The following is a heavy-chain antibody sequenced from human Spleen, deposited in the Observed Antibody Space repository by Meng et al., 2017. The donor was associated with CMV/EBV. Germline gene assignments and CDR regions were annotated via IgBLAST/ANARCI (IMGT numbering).Heavy chain of an antibody. V-gene: IGHV3-53*01. CDR1: GFTVSSKY. CDR2: IYTGGST. D-gene: IGHD3-10*01. Sequence: GESLKISCAASGFTVSSKYMSWVRQAPGKGLEWVSVIYTGGSTDYADSVKGRFTISRDNSKNTLSLQMNSLRVEDTAVYYCASDPSGSYTGYWGQGTLVTVPQ. CDR3: ASDPSGSYTGY. J-gene: IGHJ4*02.